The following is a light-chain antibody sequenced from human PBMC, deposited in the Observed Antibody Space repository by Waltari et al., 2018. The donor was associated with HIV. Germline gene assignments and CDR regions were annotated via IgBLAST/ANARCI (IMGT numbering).Light chain of an antibody. J-gene: IGKJ5*01. Sequence: VVVTQSRLSLHVSLGQPASISCNSSQSLVYSDGNTYLNWFHQRPGQSPRRLIYKVSNRDSGVPDRFSGSGSGTDFTLKISRVEAEDVGVYYCMQGTHWPITFGQGTRLEIK. V-gene: IGKV2-30*01. CDR3: MQGTHWPIT. CDR1: QSLVYSDGNTY. CDR2: KVS.